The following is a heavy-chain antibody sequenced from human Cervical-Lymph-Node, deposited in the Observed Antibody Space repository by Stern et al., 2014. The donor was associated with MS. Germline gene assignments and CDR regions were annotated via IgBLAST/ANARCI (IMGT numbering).Heavy chain of an antibody. J-gene: IGHJ4*02. V-gene: IGHV3-30*18. CDR2: MASDGSSR. D-gene: IGHD3-10*01. CDR3: AKDRGRRRIAMARGLDIVYFDY. CDR1: GFTFTNYG. Sequence: VQLVESGGGVVQPGKSLRLSCAASGFTFTNYGMHWVRQAPGKGLEWVALMASDGSSRYSTDSVKGLFTISRDNSKNTLYLQMNSLRAEDTAVYYCAKDRGRRRIAMARGLDIVYFDYWGQGTLVTVSS.